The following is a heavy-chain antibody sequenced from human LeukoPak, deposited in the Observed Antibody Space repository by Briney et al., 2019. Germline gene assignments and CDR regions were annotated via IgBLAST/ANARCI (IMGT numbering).Heavy chain of an antibody. CDR1: GFTFSDYA. Sequence: PGGSLRLSCGASGFTFSDYAMSWIRQAPGKGLEWVSYISRTGSNVYYADSVKGRFTISRDNAKISLYLQMNSLRAEDTAEYYCAKDGFSSGYYGYWGQGTLVTVSS. CDR2: ISRTGSNV. CDR3: AKDGFSSGYYGY. D-gene: IGHD3-3*01. V-gene: IGHV3-11*01. J-gene: IGHJ4*02.